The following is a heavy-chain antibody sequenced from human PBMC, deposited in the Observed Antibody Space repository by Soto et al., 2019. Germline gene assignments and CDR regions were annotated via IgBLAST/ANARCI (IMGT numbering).Heavy chain of an antibody. D-gene: IGHD4-17*01. CDR3: AKDHLETTVTTPSY. J-gene: IGHJ4*02. Sequence: QVQLVESGGGVVQPGRSLRLSCEASGFTFSSYGMHWVRQAPGKGLEWVAVISYDGNNKYYADYVKGRFTISIDNFKNTLYLQMDSLRAEDTAMYYCAKDHLETTVTTPSYWGQGALVTVSS. CDR2: ISYDGNNK. CDR1: GFTFSSYG. V-gene: IGHV3-30*18.